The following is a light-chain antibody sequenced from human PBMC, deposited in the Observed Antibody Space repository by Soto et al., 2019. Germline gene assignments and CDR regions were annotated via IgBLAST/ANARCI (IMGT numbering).Light chain of an antibody. Sequence: QSPATLSLSPGETATLSCRASQSVSGYIGWYQQKPGQAPRLLIYADSYRATGIPARFSGSGSGTDFTLTISSLEPEDFSVYYCQQRYNWPITFGQGTRLEIK. CDR2: ADS. V-gene: IGKV3-11*01. CDR3: QQRYNWPIT. CDR1: QSVSGY. J-gene: IGKJ5*01.